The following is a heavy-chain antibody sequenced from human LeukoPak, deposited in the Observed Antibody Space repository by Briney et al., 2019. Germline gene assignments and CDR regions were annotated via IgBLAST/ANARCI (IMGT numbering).Heavy chain of an antibody. V-gene: IGHV4-34*01. J-gene: IGHJ5*02. CDR2: INHSGST. D-gene: IGHD2-2*02. Sequence: QASETLSLTCAVYGGSFSGYYWSWIRQPPGKGLEWIGEINHSGSTNYNPSLKSRVTISVDTSKNQFSLKLSSVTAADTAVYYCARVPAAIWNWFDPWGQGTLVTVSS. CDR1: GGSFSGYY. CDR3: ARVPAAIWNWFDP.